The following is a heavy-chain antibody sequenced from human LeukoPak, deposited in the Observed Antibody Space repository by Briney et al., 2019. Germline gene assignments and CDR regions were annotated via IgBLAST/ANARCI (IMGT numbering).Heavy chain of an antibody. J-gene: IGHJ4*02. D-gene: IGHD6-19*01. CDR3: ATGGIAVNFDY. V-gene: IGHV3-53*01. CDR2: IYSGGST. Sequence: GVSLTLLCTFSGYTVYFNYKLWLRHSPGEGLVGVSVIYSGGSTNYAGSVKSRFTISRDNSKNTLYLQMNSLRAEDTAVYYCATGGIAVNFDYWGQETLVTVSS. CDR1: GYTVYFNY.